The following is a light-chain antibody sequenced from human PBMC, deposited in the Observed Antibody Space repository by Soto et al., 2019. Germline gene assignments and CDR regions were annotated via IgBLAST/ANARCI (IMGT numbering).Light chain of an antibody. Sequence: QSALTKPRSVSGSPGQSVTISCTGTSRDVGGYDYVSWYQQHPGKAPKLMISEVSKRPSGVPDRFSGSKSGNTASLTVPGLQAEDEADYYCSSYAGSVNVIFGGGTKLTVL. J-gene: IGLJ2*01. CDR2: EVS. V-gene: IGLV2-8*01. CDR1: SRDVGGYDY. CDR3: SSYAGSVNVI.